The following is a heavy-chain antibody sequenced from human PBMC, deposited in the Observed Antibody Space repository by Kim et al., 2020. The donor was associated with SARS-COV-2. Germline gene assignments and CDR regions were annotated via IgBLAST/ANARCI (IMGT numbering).Heavy chain of an antibody. D-gene: IGHD3-22*01. CDR2: VYHSGST. CDR3: ARHESYYDRSTHYYFYYYGMDV. CDR1: GGSISNTTYY. Sequence: SETLSLTCTVSGGSISNTTYYWGWIRQPPGKGLEWIGSVYHSGSTYYNPSVKSRVTISVDTSKNQFSLKLISVTAADTSVYYCARHESYYDRSTHYYFYYYGMDVWGQGTTVIVSS. J-gene: IGHJ6*02. V-gene: IGHV4-39*01.